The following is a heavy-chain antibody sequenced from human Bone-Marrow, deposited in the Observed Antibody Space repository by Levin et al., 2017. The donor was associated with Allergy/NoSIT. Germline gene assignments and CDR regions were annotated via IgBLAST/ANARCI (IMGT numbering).Heavy chain of an antibody. CDR1: GFDFSEKW. J-gene: IGHJ4*02. V-gene: IGHV3-15*01. CDR2: IKSETDGGTK. D-gene: IGHD4-17*01. Sequence: SCAASGFDFSEKWMSWVRQAPGKGLEWVGRIKSETDGGTKNYATPVKGRFSISRDDSQNRLYLRMNSLRTEDTAVYFCAAGDYPLFIYWGQGALVTVSS. CDR3: AAGDYPLFIY.